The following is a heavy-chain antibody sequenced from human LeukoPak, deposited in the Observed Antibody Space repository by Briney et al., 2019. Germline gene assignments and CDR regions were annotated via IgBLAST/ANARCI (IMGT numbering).Heavy chain of an antibody. CDR1: GYSISSGYY. CDR2: IYHSGST. Sequence: SETLSLTCTVSGYSISSGYYWGWIRQPPGKGLEWIGSIYHSGSTYYNPSLKSRVTISVDTSKNQFSLKLSSVTAADTAVYYCARHSGSYFSGPFDYWGQGTLVTVSS. CDR3: ARHSGSYFSGPFDY. D-gene: IGHD1-26*01. J-gene: IGHJ4*02. V-gene: IGHV4-38-2*02.